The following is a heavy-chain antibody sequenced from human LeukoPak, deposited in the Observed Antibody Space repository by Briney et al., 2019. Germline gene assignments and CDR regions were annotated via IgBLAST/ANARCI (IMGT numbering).Heavy chain of an antibody. V-gene: IGHV3-21*01. CDR2: ISGSSSYI. CDR3: AELGITMIGGV. D-gene: IGHD3-10*02. J-gene: IGHJ6*04. Sequence: PGGSLRLSCAASGFTFSSYNMNWVRQAPGKGLEWVSSISGSSSYIYYADSVKGRFTISRDNAKNSLYLRMNSLRAEDTAVYYCAELGITMIGGVWGKGTTVTISS. CDR1: GFTFSSYN.